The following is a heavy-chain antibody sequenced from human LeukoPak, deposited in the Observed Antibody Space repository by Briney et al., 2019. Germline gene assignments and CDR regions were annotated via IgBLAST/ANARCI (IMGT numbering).Heavy chain of an antibody. CDR1: GFTFSSYA. CDR2: ISYDGSNK. D-gene: IGHD4-17*01. Sequence: GGSLRLSCAASGFTFSSYAMHWVRQAPGKGLEWVAVISYDGSNKYYADSVKGRFTISRDNSKNTLYLQMNSLRAEDTAVYYCARVAHDYGDIRDAFDIWGQGTMVTVSS. J-gene: IGHJ3*02. CDR3: ARVAHDYGDIRDAFDI. V-gene: IGHV3-30-3*01.